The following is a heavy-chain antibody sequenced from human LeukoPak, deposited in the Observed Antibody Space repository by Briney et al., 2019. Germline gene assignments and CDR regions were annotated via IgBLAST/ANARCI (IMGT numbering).Heavy chain of an antibody. CDR1: GFTFSSYS. V-gene: IGHV3-74*01. Sequence: PGGSLRLSCAASGFTFSSYSMNWVRQVPGKGLVWVSCINGDGSITKYADSVKGRFSISRDNAKNTLHLQVNSLRAEDTAVYYCAQGGSPGALDYWGQGTLVTVSS. J-gene: IGHJ4*02. CDR3: AQGGSPGALDY. D-gene: IGHD1-26*01. CDR2: INGDGSIT.